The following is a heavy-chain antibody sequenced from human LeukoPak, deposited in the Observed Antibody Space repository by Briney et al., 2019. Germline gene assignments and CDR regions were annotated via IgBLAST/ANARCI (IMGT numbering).Heavy chain of an antibody. J-gene: IGHJ4*02. CDR1: GYTFSDYY. CDR2: IIPNSGGT. V-gene: IGHV1-2*02. D-gene: IGHD2-8*01. CDR3: STEDKYCTSSTCGDS. Sequence: ASVKVSCSTSGYTFSDYYMHWVRQAPGQGLEWMGYIIPNSGGTTYAQKFQGRVTMTRDTSISAAYLDLSGLRSDDTAVYYCSTEDKYCTSSTCGDSWGQGTLSPSPQ.